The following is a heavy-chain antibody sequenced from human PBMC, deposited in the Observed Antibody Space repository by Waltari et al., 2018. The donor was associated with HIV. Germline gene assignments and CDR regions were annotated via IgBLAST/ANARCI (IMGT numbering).Heavy chain of an antibody. J-gene: IGHJ4*02. Sequence: EAQLVESGGGLVQPGGSLTLSCTASGFTFGDYAMSWVRQAPGKGLEWIGFIRSKAYGGTTEYAASVKGRFIISRDDSKGIAFLQMNSLIIEDTAVYYCADQTNFHYWGQGTLVTVSS. V-gene: IGHV3-49*04. CDR2: IRSKAYGGTT. CDR1: GFTFGDYA. CDR3: ADQTNFHY. D-gene: IGHD2-2*01.